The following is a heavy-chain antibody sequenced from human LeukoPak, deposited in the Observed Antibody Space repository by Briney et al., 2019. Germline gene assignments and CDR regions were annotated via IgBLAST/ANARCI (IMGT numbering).Heavy chain of an antibody. V-gene: IGHV4-59*01. CDR2: IYYSGST. Sequence: SETLSLTCTVSGVSISSYYWSWIRQPPGKGLEWIGYIYYSGSTNYNPSLKSQVTISVDTSKNQFSLKLSSVTAADTAVYYCARDSQYCTSTSCYFDYWGQGTLVTVSS. CDR1: GVSISSYY. CDR3: ARDSQYCTSTSCYFDY. J-gene: IGHJ4*02. D-gene: IGHD2-2*01.